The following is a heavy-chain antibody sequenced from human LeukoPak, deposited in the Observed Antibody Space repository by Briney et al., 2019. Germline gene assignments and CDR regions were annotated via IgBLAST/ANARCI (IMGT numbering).Heavy chain of an antibody. CDR2: INHSGST. CDR1: GGSFSGYY. Sequence: SETLSLTCAVYGGSFSGYYWSWIRQPPGKGLEWIGEINHSGSTNYNPSLKSRVTISVDTSKNQFSLKLSSVTAADTAVYYCARLYAGYWGQGTLVTASS. D-gene: IGHD3-16*01. J-gene: IGHJ4*02. V-gene: IGHV4-34*01. CDR3: ARLYAGY.